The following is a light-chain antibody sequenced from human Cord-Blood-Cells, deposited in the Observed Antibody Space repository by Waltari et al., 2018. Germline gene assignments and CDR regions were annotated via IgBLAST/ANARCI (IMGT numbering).Light chain of an antibody. J-gene: IGLJ1*01. CDR3: QAWDTSTYV. V-gene: IGLV3-1*01. CDR2: QDS. CDR1: KLGAKY. Sequence: SYDLTQPPSVSVSPGQTPSITCSGDKLGAKYACWYQQKPGQSPVLVIYQDSKRPSGIPERFSGSNSGNTATLTISGTQAMDEADYYCQAWDTSTYVFGTGTKVTVL.